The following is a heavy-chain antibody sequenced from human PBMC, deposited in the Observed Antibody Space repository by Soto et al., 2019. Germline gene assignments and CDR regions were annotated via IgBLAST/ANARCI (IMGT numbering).Heavy chain of an antibody. CDR2: IKQDGSEK. Sequence: PGGSLRLSCAASGFTLSSYWMSWVRQAPGKGLEWVANIKQDGSEKYYVDSVKGRFTISRDNAKNSLYLQMNSLRAEDTAVYYWARDIRSGWYPGGNWFDPWGQGTLVTVSS. J-gene: IGHJ5*02. D-gene: IGHD6-19*01. CDR1: GFTLSSYW. CDR3: ARDIRSGWYPGGNWFDP. V-gene: IGHV3-7*01.